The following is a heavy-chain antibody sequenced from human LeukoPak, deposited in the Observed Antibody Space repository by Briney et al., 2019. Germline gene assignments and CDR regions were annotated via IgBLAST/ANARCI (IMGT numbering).Heavy chain of an antibody. CDR3: ARGYCSSATCRPFDY. V-gene: IGHV1-18*01. CDR1: GYAFTNYA. CDR2: ISVYNGKT. J-gene: IGHJ4*02. D-gene: IGHD2-2*01. Sequence: GSSVTVSDTASGYAFTNYAISWVRQAPGQGREGMGWISVYNGKTNYAQMLQGRITITADTSTTTAYMELRSLRSDDTAVYYCARGYCSSATCRPFDYWGQGALVTVS.